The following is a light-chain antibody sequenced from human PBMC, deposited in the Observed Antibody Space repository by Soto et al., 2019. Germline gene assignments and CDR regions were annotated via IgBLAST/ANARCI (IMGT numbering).Light chain of an antibody. V-gene: IGKV3-15*01. CDR2: GAA. CDR3: QQYNNWPPIT. Sequence: EIVMTQSPATLSVSPGERATLSCRASQSVSSNLAWYQQKPGQAPRLLIYGAATRDTGIPDRFSGSRSGTEFTLTISSLQSEDFAVYYCQQYNNWPPITFGQGTQLEIK. CDR1: QSVSSN. J-gene: IGKJ5*01.